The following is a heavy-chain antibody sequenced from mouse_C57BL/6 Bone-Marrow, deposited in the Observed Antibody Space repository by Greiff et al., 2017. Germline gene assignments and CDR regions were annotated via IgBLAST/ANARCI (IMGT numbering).Heavy chain of an antibody. Sequence: VKLVESGAELARPGASVKLSCKASGYTFTSYGISWVQQRPGQGLEWIGEIYPRTGNSTSHETFTGKATLPADKSSSTVYMELRSLTSEDSAVYFCARGATVGGRYIDVWGTGTSVTVSS. D-gene: IGHD1-1*01. CDR3: ARGATVGGRYIDV. V-gene: IGHV1-81*01. CDR2: IYPRTGNS. CDR1: GYTFTSYG. J-gene: IGHJ1*03.